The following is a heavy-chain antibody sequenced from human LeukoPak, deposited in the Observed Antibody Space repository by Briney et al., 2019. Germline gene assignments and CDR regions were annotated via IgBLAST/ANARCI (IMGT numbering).Heavy chain of an antibody. Sequence: SVKVSCKASGGTFSSYAISWVRQAPGQGLEWMGGIIPIFGTANYAQKFQGRVTITTDESTSTAYMELSSLRSEDTAVYYCARSSTGDCSSTSCYTFWFDPWGQGTLVTVSS. D-gene: IGHD2-2*02. V-gene: IGHV1-69*05. J-gene: IGHJ5*02. CDR1: GGTFSSYA. CDR3: ARSSTGDCSSTSCYTFWFDP. CDR2: IIPIFGTA.